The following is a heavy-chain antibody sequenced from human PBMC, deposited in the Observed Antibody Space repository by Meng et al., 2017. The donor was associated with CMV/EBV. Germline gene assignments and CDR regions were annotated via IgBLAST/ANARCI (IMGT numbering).Heavy chain of an antibody. CDR2: FIPMFNIT. J-gene: IGHJ6*02. D-gene: IGHD3-9*01. CDR1: GGSFSNYP. CDR3: ARGLRYFDWLSPSDYHYGMDV. Sequence: SVKVSCQASGGSFSNYPINWVRQAPGQGLEWMGRFIPMFNITGFAQRFQGRVSITADTSTSTGYMELSRLTSEDTAVYFCARGLRYFDWLSPSDYHYGMDVWGQGTPVTVSS. V-gene: IGHV1-69*02.